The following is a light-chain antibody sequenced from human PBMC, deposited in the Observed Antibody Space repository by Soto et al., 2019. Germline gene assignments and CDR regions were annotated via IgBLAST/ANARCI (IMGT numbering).Light chain of an antibody. V-gene: IGKV3-11*01. CDR2: DAS. Sequence: EIVLTQSPAILSLSPGERATLPCRASQSVGTYLDWYQQKLGQAPRLLIYDASNRATGIPARFSGSGSGTDFTLTISSLEPEDFAVYYCQQRVNWLTFGGGTKVDIK. CDR3: QQRVNWLT. CDR1: QSVGTY. J-gene: IGKJ4*01.